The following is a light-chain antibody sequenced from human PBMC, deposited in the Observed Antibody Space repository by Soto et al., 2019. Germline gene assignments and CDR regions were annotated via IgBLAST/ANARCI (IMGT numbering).Light chain of an antibody. CDR2: GAS. J-gene: IGKJ1*01. V-gene: IGKV3-15*01. Sequence: EIVMTQSPASLSVSPGERATLSCRASQNVGSNLAWYQQKPGQAPRFLIYGASTRATGIPARFSGSGSGTEFTLTISSLQSEDFAVYYCHHYNNWPRTFGQGTKMEIK. CDR1: QNVGSN. CDR3: HHYNNWPRT.